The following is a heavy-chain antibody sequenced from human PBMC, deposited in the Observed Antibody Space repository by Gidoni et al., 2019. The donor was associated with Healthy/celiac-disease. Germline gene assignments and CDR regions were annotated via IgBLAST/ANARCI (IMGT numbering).Heavy chain of an antibody. CDR1: GFTFDDDT. CDR2: ISWDGGST. D-gene: IGHD2-2*01. V-gene: IGHV3-43*01. CDR3: AKDMCSSTSCYYYFDY. J-gene: IGHJ4*02. Sequence: EVQLVESGGVVVQPGGSLRLSCAASGFTFDDDTMHWVRQAPGKGLEWVSLISWDGGSTYYADSVKGRFTISRDNSKNSLYLQMNSLRTEDTALYYCAKDMCSSTSCYYYFDYWGQGTLVTVSS.